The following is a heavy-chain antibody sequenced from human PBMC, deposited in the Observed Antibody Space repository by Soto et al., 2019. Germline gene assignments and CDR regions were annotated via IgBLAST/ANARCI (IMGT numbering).Heavy chain of an antibody. J-gene: IGHJ6*02. CDR1: GFTFSDYY. CDR2: ISDDGSKK. CDR3: AKGKSYYYYPGLDV. V-gene: IGHV3-30*18. Sequence: GGSLRLSCAASGFTFSDYYMSWIRQAPGKGLEWVTVISDDGSKKYYADSVKGRFTISRDNSKNTVYLQMNSLRADDTAVYYCAKGKSYYYYPGLDVWGQGTTVTVSS.